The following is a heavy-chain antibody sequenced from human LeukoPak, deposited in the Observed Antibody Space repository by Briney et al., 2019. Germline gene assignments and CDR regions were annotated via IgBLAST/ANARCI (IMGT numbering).Heavy chain of an antibody. CDR2: ISAYNGNT. Sequence: ASVKVSCKASGYTFNTYGISWVRQAPGQGLEWMGWISAYNGNTNYVQKLQGRVTMTTDTSTSTAYTELSRLRSDDTAVYYCARGSHGRVAKNWFDPWGQGTLVTVSS. J-gene: IGHJ5*02. CDR3: ARGSHGRVAKNWFDP. CDR1: GYTFNTYG. D-gene: IGHD1-26*01. V-gene: IGHV1-18*01.